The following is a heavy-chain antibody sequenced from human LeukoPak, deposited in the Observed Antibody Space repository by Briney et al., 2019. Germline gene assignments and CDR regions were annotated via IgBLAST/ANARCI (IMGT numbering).Heavy chain of an antibody. Sequence: GGSLRLACAASGFAFSSHGMHWVRQAPGKGLEWVAVIWYDGRNEYYGDSVKGRFTISRDNSKNTLFLQMNSLRAEDTAVYYCVRDGGASITGTTGAFDFWGRGTMVTVSS. CDR3: VRDGGASITGTTGAFDF. J-gene: IGHJ3*01. CDR1: GFAFSSHG. D-gene: IGHD1-7*01. V-gene: IGHV3-33*01. CDR2: IWYDGRNE.